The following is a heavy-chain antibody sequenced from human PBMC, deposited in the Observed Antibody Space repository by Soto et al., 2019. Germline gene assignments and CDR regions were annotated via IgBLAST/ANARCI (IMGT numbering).Heavy chain of an antibody. Sequence: SETLSLTCTVSGGSISSYYWSWIRQPPGKGLEWIGYIYYSGSTNYNPSLKSRVTISEDTSKNQFSLKLSSVTAADTAVYYCARADYYYYYMDVWGKGTTVTVSS. J-gene: IGHJ6*03. V-gene: IGHV4-59*01. CDR3: ARADYYYYYMDV. CDR1: GGSISSYY. CDR2: IYYSGST.